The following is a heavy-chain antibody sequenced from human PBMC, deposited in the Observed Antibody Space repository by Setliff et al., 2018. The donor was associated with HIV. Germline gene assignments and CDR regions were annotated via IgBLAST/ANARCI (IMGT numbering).Heavy chain of an antibody. CDR2: IHPSGNT. CDR1: GGTFSGHY. Sequence: PSETLSLTCAVYGGTFSGHYWSWIRQPPGQGLDWIGEIHPSGNTYYNPSLQSRVTISVDTSKNQFSLNLSSVTAADTAVYYCSRGLSPDDGYNRLHYFDYW. D-gene: IGHD5-12*01. V-gene: IGHV4-34*01. J-gene: IGHJ4*01. CDR3: SRGLSPDDGYNRLHYFDY.